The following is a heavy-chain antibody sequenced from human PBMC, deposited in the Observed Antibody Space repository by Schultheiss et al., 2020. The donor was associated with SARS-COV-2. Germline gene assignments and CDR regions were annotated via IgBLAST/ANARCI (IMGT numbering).Heavy chain of an antibody. D-gene: IGHD4-17*01. V-gene: IGHV3-23*01. CDR3: AKCASTVTILDAFDI. CDR1: GFTFSGHA. CDR2: ISGSGGST. Sequence: GGSLRLSCAASGFTFSGHAMTWVRQAPGKGLEWVSAISGSGGSTYYADSVKGRFTISRDNSKNTLYLQMNSLRAEDTAVYYCAKCASTVTILDAFDIWGQGTMVTVSS. J-gene: IGHJ3*02.